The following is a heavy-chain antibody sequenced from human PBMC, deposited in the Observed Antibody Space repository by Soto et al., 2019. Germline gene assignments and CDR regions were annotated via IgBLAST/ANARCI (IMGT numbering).Heavy chain of an antibody. Sequence: SETLSLTCTVSGDSINSYYWSWIWQPPGKGLEWIGYIYHSGSTYYNPSLKSRVTISVDRSKNQFSLKLSSVTAADTAVYYCARSQTTVTSYDYWGQGTLVTVSS. CDR3: ARSQTTVTSYDY. CDR1: GDSINSYY. J-gene: IGHJ4*02. CDR2: IYHSGST. D-gene: IGHD4-17*01. V-gene: IGHV4-59*12.